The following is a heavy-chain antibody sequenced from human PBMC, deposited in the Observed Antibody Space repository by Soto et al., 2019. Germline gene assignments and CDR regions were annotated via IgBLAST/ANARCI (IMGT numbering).Heavy chain of an antibody. V-gene: IGHV1-69*13. CDR3: ARYYYDSSGYERYFDY. Sequence: GASVKVSCKASGGTFSSYAISWVRQAPGQGLEWMGGIIPIFGTANYAQKFQGRVTITADESTSTAYMELSSLRSEDTAVYYCARYYYDSSGYERYFDYWGQGTLVTVSS. J-gene: IGHJ4*02. D-gene: IGHD3-22*01. CDR1: GGTFSSYA. CDR2: IIPIFGTA.